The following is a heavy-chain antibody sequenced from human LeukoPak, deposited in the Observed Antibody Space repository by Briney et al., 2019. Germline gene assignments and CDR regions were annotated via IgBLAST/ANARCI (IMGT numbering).Heavy chain of an antibody. CDR3: AKGDFYTAMVSTQFDY. CDR2: ISGSGGST. V-gene: IGHV3-23*01. J-gene: IGHJ4*02. D-gene: IGHD5-18*01. Sequence: GSLRLSCAASGFTFSSYAMSWVRQAPGKGLEWVSAISGSGGSTYYADSVKGRFTISRDNSKNTLYLQMNSLRAEDTAVYYCAKGDFYTAMVSTQFDYWGQGTLVTVSS. CDR1: GFTFSSYA.